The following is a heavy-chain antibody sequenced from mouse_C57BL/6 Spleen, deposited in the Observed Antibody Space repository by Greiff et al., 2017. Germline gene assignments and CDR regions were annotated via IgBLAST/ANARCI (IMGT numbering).Heavy chain of an antibody. CDR3: AREFITSVHWYFDV. V-gene: IGHV1-4*01. CDR2: INPSSGYT. CDR1: GYTFTSYT. D-gene: IGHD1-1*01. J-gene: IGHJ1*03. Sequence: QVQLQQSGAELARPGASVKMSCKASGYTFTSYTMHWVKQRPGQGLEWIGYINPSSGYTKYNQKFKDKATLTADKSSSTAYMQLNSLTSEDSAVYYCAREFITSVHWYFDVWGTGTTVTVSS.